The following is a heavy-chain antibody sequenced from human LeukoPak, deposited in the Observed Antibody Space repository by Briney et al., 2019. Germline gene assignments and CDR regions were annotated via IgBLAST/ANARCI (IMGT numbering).Heavy chain of an antibody. CDR1: GYTFTSYD. V-gene: IGHV1-8*01. D-gene: IGHD6-13*01. CDR3: ARGPKQQLGNWFDP. Sequence: ASVKVSCKASGYTFTSYDINWVRQATGQGLEWMGWMNPNSGNTGYAQKFQGRVTMTRNTSISTAYMELSSLRSEDTAVYYCARGPKQQLGNWFDPWGQGTLVTVSS. J-gene: IGHJ5*02. CDR2: MNPNSGNT.